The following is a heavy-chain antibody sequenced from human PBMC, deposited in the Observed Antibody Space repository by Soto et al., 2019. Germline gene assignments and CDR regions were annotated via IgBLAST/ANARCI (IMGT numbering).Heavy chain of an antibody. CDR3: AKFAKYDWDFFAY. D-gene: IGHD1-7*01. CDR2: ISGSGTT. Sequence: EVQLLESGGGLVQPGGSLRLSCAASGFTFSSYAMSWVRQAPGKGLEWVSIISGSGTTYYADSVKGRFTISRDISKNTLYLQMTILRAEDTAVYYFAKFAKYDWDFFAYWGQGTLVTVSS. J-gene: IGHJ4*02. CDR1: GFTFSSYA. V-gene: IGHV3-23*01.